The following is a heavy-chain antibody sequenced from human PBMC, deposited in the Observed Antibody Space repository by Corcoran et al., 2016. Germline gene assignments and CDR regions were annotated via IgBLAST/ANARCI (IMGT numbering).Heavy chain of an antibody. CDR1: GFTFSLYG. J-gene: IGHJ4*02. Sequence: QVQLVESGGGVVQPGRSLRLSCAASGFTFSLYGMHWVRQAPGKGLEWVALISYDGSNKYYADSVKGRFTISRDNSKNTLYLQMTSLRADDTDVYYCAKEVGRGDYFDYWGQGTLVTVSS. V-gene: IGHV3-30*18. CDR2: ISYDGSNK. CDR3: AKEVGRGDYFDY. D-gene: IGHD1-26*01.